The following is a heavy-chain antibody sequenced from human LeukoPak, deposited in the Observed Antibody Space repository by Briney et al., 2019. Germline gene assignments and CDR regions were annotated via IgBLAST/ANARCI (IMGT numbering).Heavy chain of an antibody. V-gene: IGHV3-7*02. CDR3: ARSRYCSGGSCYVDY. Sequence: GGSLRLSCAASGFTFSSYWMSWVRQAPGKGLEWVANINQDGSEKNYVDSVKGRFTISRDNAKNSLSLQMNSLRAEDTAVYYCARSRYCSGGSCYVDYWGRGTLVTVSS. CDR2: INQDGSEK. CDR1: GFTFSSYW. J-gene: IGHJ4*02. D-gene: IGHD2-15*01.